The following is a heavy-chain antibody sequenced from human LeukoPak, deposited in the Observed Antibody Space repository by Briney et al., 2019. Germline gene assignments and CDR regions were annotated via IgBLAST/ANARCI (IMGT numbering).Heavy chain of an antibody. Sequence: SEALSLTCAVSGGSISSGGYYWSWIRQPPGKGLEWIGYIYYSGSTNYNPSLKSRVTISVDTSKNQFSLKLSSVTAADTAVYYCARAGWGSGYYPYWGQGTLVTVSS. V-gene: IGHV4-61*08. CDR3: ARAGWGSGYYPY. CDR1: GGSISSGGYY. CDR2: IYYSGST. J-gene: IGHJ4*02. D-gene: IGHD3-3*01.